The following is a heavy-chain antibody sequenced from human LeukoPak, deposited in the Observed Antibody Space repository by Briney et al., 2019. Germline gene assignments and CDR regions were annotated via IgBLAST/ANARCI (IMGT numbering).Heavy chain of an antibody. V-gene: IGHV3-74*01. CDR3: ARDVPHNWFDT. Sequence: GGSLRLSCSASGITFGNNWMHWVRQGPGKGLVWISRINSDGGGAIYADSVKGRFTVSRDNAKNTLYLQMNSLRAEDTAVYYCARDVPHNWFDTWGQGTLVTVSS. CDR2: INSDGGGA. J-gene: IGHJ5*02. CDR1: GITFGNNW.